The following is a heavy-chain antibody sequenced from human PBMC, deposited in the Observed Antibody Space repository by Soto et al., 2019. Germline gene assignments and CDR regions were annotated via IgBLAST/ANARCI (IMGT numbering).Heavy chain of an antibody. J-gene: IGHJ4*02. D-gene: IGHD3-16*01. V-gene: IGHV3-33*01. Sequence: QVQVVESGGGVVQPGTSLRLSCAASGFTFNNYGMHWVRQAPGKWLEWVAVIWYDASHKYYADSVKGRFTISRDNSKNTLYLQMSSLRGEDTAVYYCARDKTFGGTIGSAFDSWGQGTLVTVSS. CDR2: IWYDASHK. CDR1: GFTFNNYG. CDR3: ARDKTFGGTIGSAFDS.